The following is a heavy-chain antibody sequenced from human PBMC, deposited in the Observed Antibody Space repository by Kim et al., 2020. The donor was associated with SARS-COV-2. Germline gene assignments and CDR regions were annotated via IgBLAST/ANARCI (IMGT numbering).Heavy chain of an antibody. CDR1: GFTFSSYE. Sequence: GGSLRLSCAASGFTFSSYEINWVRQAPGKGLEWLSHISSSGSTLYYADSVKGRFTISRDNAKNSLYLQMNSLSAEDTAVYYCAREAHAPPPFSDAFDIWGQGRMGTVSS. V-gene: IGHV3-48*03. CDR2: ISSSGSTL. CDR3: AREAHAPPPFSDAFDI. J-gene: IGHJ3*02. D-gene: IGHD2-2*01.